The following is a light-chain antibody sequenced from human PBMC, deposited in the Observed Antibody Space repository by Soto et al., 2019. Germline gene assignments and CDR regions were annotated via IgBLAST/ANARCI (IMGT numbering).Light chain of an antibody. V-gene: IGKV3-15*01. CDR1: QGVTTN. CDR2: DVS. J-gene: IGKJ5*01. CDR3: QQRSNWPPIT. Sequence: EIVMTQSPGTLSVSPGERATLSCRAGQGVTTNFAWYQQKSGQSPRLLIYDVSIRATVVPARFSGXGYGXELTLNLRSLEPEDAGIYYCQQRSNWPPITFGQGTRLEIK.